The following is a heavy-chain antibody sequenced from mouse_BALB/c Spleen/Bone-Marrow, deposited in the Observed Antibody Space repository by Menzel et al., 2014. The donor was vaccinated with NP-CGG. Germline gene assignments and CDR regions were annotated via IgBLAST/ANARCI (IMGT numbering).Heavy chain of an antibody. Sequence: EVHLVESGGGLVKPGGSLKLSCAASGFTFSSYAMSWVRQTPEKRLEWAATISSGGSYTYYPDSVKGRFTISRDNAKNTLYLQMSSLRSEDTAMYYCARHGITRLLDYWGQGTTLTVSS. CDR2: ISSGGSYT. CDR3: ARHGITRLLDY. CDR1: GFTFSSYA. J-gene: IGHJ2*01. V-gene: IGHV5-9-3*01. D-gene: IGHD2-4*01.